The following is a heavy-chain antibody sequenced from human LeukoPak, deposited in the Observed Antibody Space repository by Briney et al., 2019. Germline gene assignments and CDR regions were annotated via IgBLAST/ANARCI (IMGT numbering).Heavy chain of an antibody. Sequence: GGSLRLSCESSGFTFFSYGMHRVRQTPGKGLEWVAVISKHGTNKFYADSLKGRVTISRDDSKNTIYLHMNTLRPEDSGIYYCAKDGGLTGDNYFDHWGLGILVTVSS. D-gene: IGHD3-9*01. V-gene: IGHV3-30*18. CDR1: GFTFFSYG. J-gene: IGHJ4*02. CDR2: ISKHGTNK. CDR3: AKDGGLTGDNYFDH.